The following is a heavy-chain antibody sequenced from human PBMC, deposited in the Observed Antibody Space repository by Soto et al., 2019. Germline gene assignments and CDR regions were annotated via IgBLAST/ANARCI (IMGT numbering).Heavy chain of an antibody. J-gene: IGHJ3*01. CDR3: ARDQLYYNDISGRPLNAFDV. D-gene: IGHD3-22*01. V-gene: IGHV3-48*01. CDR1: GFAFRNYG. CDR2: IGIGSSTT. Sequence: GGSLRLSCAASGFAFRNYGMNWVRQAPGKGLEWVSYIGIGSSTTYYADSVKGRFTISRDNAKNSLYLQMNSLRAEDTAVYYCARDQLYYNDISGRPLNAFDVWGQGTMVTVSS.